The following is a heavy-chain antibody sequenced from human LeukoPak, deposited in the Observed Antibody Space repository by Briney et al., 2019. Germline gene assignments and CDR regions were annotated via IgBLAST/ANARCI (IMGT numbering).Heavy chain of an antibody. Sequence: ASVKVSCKASGYSFTDYYMHWVRQAPGRGLEWMGWINPDSGGTKYAQKFQGRVTMTRDTSISTDYMELSNLGSDDTAVYYCARGEYNYGRDWFDPWGQGTLVTVSS. V-gene: IGHV1-2*02. D-gene: IGHD5-18*01. CDR3: ARGEYNYGRDWFDP. J-gene: IGHJ5*02. CDR1: GYSFTDYY. CDR2: INPDSGGT.